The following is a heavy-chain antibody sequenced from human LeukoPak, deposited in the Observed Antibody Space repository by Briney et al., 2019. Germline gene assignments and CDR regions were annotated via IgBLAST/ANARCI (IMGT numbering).Heavy chain of an antibody. CDR2: MTNSRSY. V-gene: IGHV3-21*01. CDR3: ARDYRMASLDY. CDR1: GFTLSTYS. Sequence: PGGSLRLSCTVSGFTLSTYSLNWVRRAPGKGLEWVSLMTNSRSYYADSVKGRFTISRDNAKNSLYLQMNSLRAEDTAVYYCARDYRMASLDYWGQGTLVTVSS. D-gene: IGHD5-24*01. J-gene: IGHJ4*02.